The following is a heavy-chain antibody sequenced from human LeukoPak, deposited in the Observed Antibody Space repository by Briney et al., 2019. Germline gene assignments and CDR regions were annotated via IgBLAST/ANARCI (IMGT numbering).Heavy chain of an antibody. D-gene: IGHD3-3*01. CDR1: GGSISSGGYS. CDR2: INHSGST. V-gene: IGHV4-34*01. J-gene: IGHJ4*02. CDR3: ARASRITIFGVVITPTPTFDY. Sequence: SETLSLTCAVSGGSISSGGYSWSWIRQPPGKELEWIGEINHSGSTNYNPSLKSRVTISVDTSKNQFSLKLSSVTAADTAVYYCARASRITIFGVVITPTPTFDYWGQGTLVTVSS.